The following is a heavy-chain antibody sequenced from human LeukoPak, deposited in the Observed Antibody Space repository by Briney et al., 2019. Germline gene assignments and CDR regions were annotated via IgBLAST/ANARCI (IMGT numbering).Heavy chain of an antibody. J-gene: IGHJ4*02. D-gene: IGHD2-21*01. CDR3: ASRQLHHLPYYLDF. V-gene: IGHV1-69*04. CDR2: IVPFLDIS. CDR1: GGTFGNSG. Sequence: GASVKVSCKASGGTFGNSGFTWVRQAPGQGLEWMGRIVPFLDISNHAQNFQGRLTITADKSTGTVYMELSSLRSEDTAMYYCASRQLHHLPYYLDFWGQGTLVTVSS.